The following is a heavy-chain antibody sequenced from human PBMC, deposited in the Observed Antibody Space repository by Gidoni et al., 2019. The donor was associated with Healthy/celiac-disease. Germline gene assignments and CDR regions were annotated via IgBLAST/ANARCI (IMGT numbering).Heavy chain of an antibody. CDR3: ARVRYYSGSYYFDY. J-gene: IGHJ4*02. V-gene: IGHV4-61*02. CDR1: GGSISSGSYY. Sequence: QVQLQESGPGLVKPSQTLSLTCTVSGGSISSGSYYWSWIRQPAGKGLEWIGRIYTSGSTNYNPSLKSRATISVDTSKNQFSLKLSSVTAADTAVYYCARVRYYSGSYYFDYWGQGTLVTVSS. D-gene: IGHD2-15*01. CDR2: IYTSGST.